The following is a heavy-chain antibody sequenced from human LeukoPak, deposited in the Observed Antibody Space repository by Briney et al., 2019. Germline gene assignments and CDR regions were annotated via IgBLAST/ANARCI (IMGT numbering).Heavy chain of an antibody. D-gene: IGHD6-19*01. CDR3: ARGIAVDY. V-gene: IGHV4-59*01. CDR1: GGSISSYY. J-gene: IGHJ4*02. CDR2: IYYSGST. Sequence: PSETLSLTCTVSGGSISSYYWSWIRQPPGKGLEWIGYIYYSGSTNYNPSLKSRVTISVDTSKNQFSLKLSSVTAADTAVHYCARGIAVDYWGQGTLVTVSS.